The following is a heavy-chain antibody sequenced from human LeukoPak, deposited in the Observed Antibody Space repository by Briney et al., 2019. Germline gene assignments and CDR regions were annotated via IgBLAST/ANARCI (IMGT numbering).Heavy chain of an antibody. CDR3: AKADLATCAGGTCYFFDH. V-gene: IGHV3-30*18. J-gene: IGHJ4*02. CDR2: ISYDGSNK. Sequence: PGRSLRLSCAASGFTFSSYGMHWVRQAPGKGLEWVAVISYDGSNKYYADSVKGRFTISRDNSKNTLFLQMNSLRAEDTAIYYCAKADLATCAGGTCYFFDHWGQGILVTVSS. D-gene: IGHD2-15*01. CDR1: GFTFSSYG.